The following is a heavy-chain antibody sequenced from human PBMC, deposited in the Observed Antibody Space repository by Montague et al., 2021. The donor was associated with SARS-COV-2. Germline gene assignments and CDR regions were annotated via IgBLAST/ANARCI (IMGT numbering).Heavy chain of an antibody. V-gene: IGHV4-34*01. CDR1: GGSFSGYY. J-gene: IGHJ4*02. CDR3: ARVPESGHSIDY. CDR2: INHSGST. Sequence: SETLSLTCTVYGGSFSGYYWSWIRKPPGQGMELIGEINHSGSTNYNQSPKSRVTISVDTSKTQFSLTLSSVTAADTAVYDCARVPESGHSIDYWGQGTLVTVSS.